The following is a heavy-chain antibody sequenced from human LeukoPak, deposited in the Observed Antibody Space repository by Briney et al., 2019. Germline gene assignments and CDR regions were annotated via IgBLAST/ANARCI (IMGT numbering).Heavy chain of an antibody. CDR2: INAGNGNT. D-gene: IGHD2-8*01. CDR3: ARLKYCTNGVCYAGFDY. CDR1: GYTFTSYA. Sequence: ASVKVSCKASGYTFTSYAMHWVRQAPGQRLEWMGYINAGNGNTKYSQKFQGRVIITRDTSASTAYMELSSLRSEDTAVYYCARLKYCTNGVCYAGFDYWGQGTLVTVSS. J-gene: IGHJ4*02. V-gene: IGHV1-3*01.